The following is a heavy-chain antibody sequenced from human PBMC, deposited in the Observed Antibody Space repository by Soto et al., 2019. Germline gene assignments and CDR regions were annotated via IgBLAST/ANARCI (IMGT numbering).Heavy chain of an antibody. CDR3: AREAAADYPFDY. J-gene: IGHJ4*02. CDR2: IIPIFGTA. V-gene: IGHV1-69*12. Sequence: QVQLVQSGAEVKKPGSSVKVSCKASGGTFSSYAISWVRQAPGQGLEWMGGIIPIFGTANYAQKFQGRVTITADETTSTAYMEFTILRSEGTAVYYCAREAAADYPFDYWGQGTLVTVSS. D-gene: IGHD6-13*01. CDR1: GGTFSSYA.